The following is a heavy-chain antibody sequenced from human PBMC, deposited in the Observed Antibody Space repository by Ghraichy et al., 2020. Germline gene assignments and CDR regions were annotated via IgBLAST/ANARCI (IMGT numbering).Heavy chain of an antibody. V-gene: IGHV1-2*06. Sequence: ASVKVSCKASGYSFTGYYMHWVRQALGQGLEWMGRINPNSGGTNYAQKFQGRVTMTRDTSISTAYMELSRLRSDDTAVYYCARDQYDILTGYHYYGMDVWGQGTTVTVSS. D-gene: IGHD3-9*01. CDR2: INPNSGGT. CDR3: ARDQYDILTGYHYYGMDV. CDR1: GYSFTGYY. J-gene: IGHJ6*02.